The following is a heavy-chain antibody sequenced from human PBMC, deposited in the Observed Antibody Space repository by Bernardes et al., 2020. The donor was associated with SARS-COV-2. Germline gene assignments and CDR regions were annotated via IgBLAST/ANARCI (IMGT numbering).Heavy chain of an antibody. CDR2: INHSGST. V-gene: IGHV4-34*01. Sequence: SETLSLTCAVYGGSFSGYYWSWIRQPPGKGLEWIGEINHSGSTNYNPSLKSRVTISVDTSKNQFSLKLSSVTAADTAVYYCARVPGRVGIAAGYAYYMDVWGKGTTVTVSS. D-gene: IGHD6-13*01. J-gene: IGHJ6*03. CDR3: ARVPGRVGIAAGYAYYMDV. CDR1: GGSFSGYY.